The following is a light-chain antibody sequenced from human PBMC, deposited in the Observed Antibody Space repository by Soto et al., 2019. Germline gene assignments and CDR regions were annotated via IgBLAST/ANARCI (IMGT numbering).Light chain of an antibody. CDR1: SSNIGPAFD. Sequence: QSVLTQPPSVSGAPGQSVAISCTGASSNIGPAFDVHWYQQIPGTAPKLLIFGNTNRPSGVPERFSGARSGASASLAISGPERDDEAIYYCQCYDNGLNNLVFGGGTKVTV. CDR2: GNT. V-gene: IGLV1-40*01. CDR3: QCYDNGLNNLV. J-gene: IGLJ2*01.